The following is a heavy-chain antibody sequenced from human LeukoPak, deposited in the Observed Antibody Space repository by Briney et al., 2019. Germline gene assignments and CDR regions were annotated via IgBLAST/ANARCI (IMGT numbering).Heavy chain of an antibody. J-gene: IGHJ4*02. CDR2: ISSSTSI. Sequence: GGSLRLSCAASGVTFRSYSMNWVRQAPGKGLERGSFISSSTSIYYADSLKGRFSISREKAKNSLYLQMNSLRAEDAAVYYYSRDEGLYQLLPFEFWGQGPLVMVS. V-gene: IGHV3-21*01. CDR1: GVTFRSYS. D-gene: IGHD2-2*01. CDR3: SRDEGLYQLLPFEF.